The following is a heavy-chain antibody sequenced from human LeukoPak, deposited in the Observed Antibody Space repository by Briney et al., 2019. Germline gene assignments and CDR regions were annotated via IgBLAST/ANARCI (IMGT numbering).Heavy chain of an antibody. CDR2: IYTSGST. J-gene: IGHJ4*02. Sequence: SETLSLTCTVSGGSISSGSYYWSWIRQPAGKGLEWIGRIYTSGSTNYNPSLKSRVTISVDTSKNQFSLKLSSVTAADTAVYYCARHGGLGVTTSPHFDYWGQGTLVTVSS. V-gene: IGHV4-61*02. D-gene: IGHD4-11*01. CDR1: GGSISSGSYY. CDR3: ARHGGLGVTTSPHFDY.